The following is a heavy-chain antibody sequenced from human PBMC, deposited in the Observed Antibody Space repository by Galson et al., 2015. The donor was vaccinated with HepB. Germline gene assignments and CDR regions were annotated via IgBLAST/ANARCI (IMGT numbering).Heavy chain of an antibody. D-gene: IGHD4-23*01. CDR3: TTPPSDGSNYDLGY. CDR2: IKSKIDGGTT. CDR1: GFTFNYAW. Sequence: SLRLSCAVSGFTFNYAWMNWVRQAPGKGLEWIGRIKSKIDGGTTDYAAPVKGRFTISRDDSKNTLYLQMNNLKTEDTAVYYCTTPPSDGSNYDLGYWGQGTLVTVSS. V-gene: IGHV3-15*01. J-gene: IGHJ4*02.